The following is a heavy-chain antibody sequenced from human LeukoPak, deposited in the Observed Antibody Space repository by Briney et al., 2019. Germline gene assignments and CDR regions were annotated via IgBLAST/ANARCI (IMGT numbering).Heavy chain of an antibody. D-gene: IGHD5-18*01. CDR2: ISYDGSNK. Sequence: GGSLRLSCAASGFTFSSYGMHWVRQAPGKGLEWVAVISYDGSNKYYADSVKGRFTISRDNSKNTLYLQMNSLRAEDTAVYYCAKDGGGYSQTWGDFDYWGQGTLVTVSS. J-gene: IGHJ4*02. CDR3: AKDGGGYSQTWGDFDY. CDR1: GFTFSSYG. V-gene: IGHV3-30*18.